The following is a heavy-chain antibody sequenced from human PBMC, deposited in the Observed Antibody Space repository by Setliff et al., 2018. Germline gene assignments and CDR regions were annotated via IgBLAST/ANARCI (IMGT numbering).Heavy chain of an antibody. CDR3: ARGEMVRGVIITPYYYYGMDV. Sequence: PSETLSLTCTVSGGSISSSSYYWGWIRQPPGKGLEWIGSIYYSGSTYYNPSLKSRVTISVDTSKNQFSLKLSSVTAADTAVYYCARGEMVRGVIITPYYYYGMDVWGQGTTVTVSS. CDR2: IYYSGST. V-gene: IGHV4-39*01. CDR1: GGSISSSSYY. D-gene: IGHD3-10*01. J-gene: IGHJ6*02.